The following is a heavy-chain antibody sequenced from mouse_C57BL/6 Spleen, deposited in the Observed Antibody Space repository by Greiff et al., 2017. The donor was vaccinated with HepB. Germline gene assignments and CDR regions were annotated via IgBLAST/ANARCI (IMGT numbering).Heavy chain of an antibody. V-gene: IGHV1-61*01. CDR3: AREVYYGSSYDY. CDR2: IYPSDSET. CDR1: GYTFTSYW. D-gene: IGHD1-1*01. J-gene: IGHJ2*01. Sequence: QVQLQQPGAELVRPGSSVKLSCKASGYTFTSYWMDWVKQRPGQGLEWIGNIYPSDSETHYNQKFKDKATLTVDKSSSTAYMQLSSLTSEDSAVYYCAREVYYGSSYDYWGQGTTLTVSS.